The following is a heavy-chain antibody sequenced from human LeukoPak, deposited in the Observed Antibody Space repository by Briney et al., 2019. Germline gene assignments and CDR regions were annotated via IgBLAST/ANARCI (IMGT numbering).Heavy chain of an antibody. Sequence: GGSLRLSCAASGFTFSSYAMSWVRQAPGKGLEWVSAISGSGGSTYYADSVKGRFTISRDNSKNTLYLQMNRLRAEDTAVYYCAKTQVGSGWYNDAFDIWGQGTMVTVSS. J-gene: IGHJ3*02. CDR3: AKTQVGSGWYNDAFDI. CDR2: ISGSGGST. V-gene: IGHV3-23*01. CDR1: GFTFSSYA. D-gene: IGHD6-19*01.